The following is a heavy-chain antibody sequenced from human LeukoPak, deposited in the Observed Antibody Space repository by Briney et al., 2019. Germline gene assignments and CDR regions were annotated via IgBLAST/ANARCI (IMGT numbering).Heavy chain of an antibody. Sequence: GGSLRLSCAASGFTFSTYALHWVRQAPGKGLEWVSVISYDGNNKYYEDPVKGRFTISRDNSKNTLYLQMNSLRAEDTAVYYCASTFGGVIVGAFDIWGQGTMVTVSS. CDR1: GFTFSTYA. CDR2: ISYDGNNK. J-gene: IGHJ3*02. CDR3: ASTFGGVIVGAFDI. V-gene: IGHV3-30-3*01. D-gene: IGHD3-16*02.